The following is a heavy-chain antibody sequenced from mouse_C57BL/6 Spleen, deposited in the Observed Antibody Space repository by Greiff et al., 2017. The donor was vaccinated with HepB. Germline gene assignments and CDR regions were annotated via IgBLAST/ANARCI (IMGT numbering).Heavy chain of an antibody. CDR2: ISSGSSTI. V-gene: IGHV5-17*01. D-gene: IGHD2-5*01. J-gene: IGHJ3*01. CDR3: ARRDSNAWFAY. CDR1: GFTFSDYG. Sequence: EVKLMESGGGLVKPGGSLKLSCAASGFTFSDYGMHWVRQAPEKGLEWVAYISSGSSTIYYADTVKGRFTISRDNAKNTLFLQMTSLRSEDTALYYCARRDSNAWFAYWGQVTLVTVSA.